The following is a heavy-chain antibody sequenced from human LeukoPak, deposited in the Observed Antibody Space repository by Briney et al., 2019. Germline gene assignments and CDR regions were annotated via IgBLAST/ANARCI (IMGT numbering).Heavy chain of an antibody. CDR3: ARAVAGYFDY. CDR2: INPTGGDT. V-gene: IGHV1-46*01. J-gene: IGHJ4*02. Sequence: SVPVSCKASLYTFTNYYMHWVLQAPAHRLGWMGIINPTGGDTNYAQRFQGRVTMTRDTSTSTVYMELSSLRSEDTAVYYCARAVAGYFDYWGQGTLVTVSS. D-gene: IGHD6-19*01. CDR1: LYTFTNYY.